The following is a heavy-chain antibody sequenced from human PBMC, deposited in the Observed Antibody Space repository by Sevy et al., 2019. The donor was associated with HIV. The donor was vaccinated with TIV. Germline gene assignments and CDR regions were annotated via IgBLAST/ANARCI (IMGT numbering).Heavy chain of an antibody. CDR2: VSYDGSHK. CDR1: GFTFSSYG. J-gene: IGHJ3*01. V-gene: IGHV3-30*18. D-gene: IGHD2-15*01. Sequence: GESLKISCAASGFTFSSYGMHWVRQAPGKGLEWVAVVSYDGSHKSDGDSVKGRFTISRDNSKNTVTLQMNRLRGEDTAVYYCAKGSRASGSGFDVWGQGTVVTVS. CDR3: AKGSRASGSGFDV.